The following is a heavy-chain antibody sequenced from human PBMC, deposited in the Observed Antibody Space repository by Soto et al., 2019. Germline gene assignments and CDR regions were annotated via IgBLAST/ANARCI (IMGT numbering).Heavy chain of an antibody. V-gene: IGHV1-46*01. D-gene: IGHD2-15*01. J-gene: IGHJ4*02. Sequence: ASVKVSCKASGYTFTSHYMHWVRQAPGQGLEWMGVINLSGDSSSYAQKFQGRVTMTRDTSTSTVYMELSSLISEDTAVYYCAKERNSWYSSGSDSWGQGTLVTVSS. CDR3: AKERNSWYSSGSDS. CDR2: INLSGDSS. CDR1: GYTFTSHY.